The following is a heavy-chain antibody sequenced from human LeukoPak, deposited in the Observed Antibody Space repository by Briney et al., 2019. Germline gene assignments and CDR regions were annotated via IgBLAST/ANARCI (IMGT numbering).Heavy chain of an antibody. CDR3: ARDRSSSWYYFDFDY. CDR1: GFTFSSSA. J-gene: IGHJ4*02. D-gene: IGHD6-13*01. CDR2: ISYDGSNK. Sequence: QPGLSLTLSCAASGFTFSSSAMHWVRQAPGKGLEWVAIISYDGSNKYCADSVKGRFTISRDNSRNTLYLQMNSLRAEDTAVYYCARDRSSSWYYFDFDYWGQGTLVTVPS. V-gene: IGHV3-30-3*01.